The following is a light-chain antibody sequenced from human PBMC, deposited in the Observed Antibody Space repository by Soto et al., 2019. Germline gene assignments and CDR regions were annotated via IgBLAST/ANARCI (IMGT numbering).Light chain of an antibody. V-gene: IGKV1-9*01. J-gene: IGKJ4*01. CDR2: AAS. CDR1: QDISSH. Sequence: DVQLTQSPSFLSESVGDRVTITCRASQDISSHLAWYRQKAGKAPKLLIYAASTLHSGVPSMFSGSGSGTEFSLTFISLQPEDFAAYYCQQLTNYPFTFGGGTKVDIK. CDR3: QQLTNYPFT.